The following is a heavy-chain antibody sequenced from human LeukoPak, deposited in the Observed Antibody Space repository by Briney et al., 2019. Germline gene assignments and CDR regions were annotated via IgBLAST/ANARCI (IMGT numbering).Heavy chain of an antibody. D-gene: IGHD2-21*02. CDR3: ARDRLNPCRGGDCYPDAFDI. Sequence: GGSLRLSCAASGFTFSSYSMNWVRQAPGKGLEWVSSMSSSSSYIYYADSVKGRFTISRDNAKNSLYLQMNSLRAEDTAVYYCARDRLNPCRGGDCYPDAFDIWGQGTMVTVSS. CDR2: MSSSSSYI. J-gene: IGHJ3*02. CDR1: GFTFSSYS. V-gene: IGHV3-21*01.